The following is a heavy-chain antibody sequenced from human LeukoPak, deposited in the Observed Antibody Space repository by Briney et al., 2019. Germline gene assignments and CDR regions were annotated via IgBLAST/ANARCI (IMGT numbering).Heavy chain of an antibody. V-gene: IGHV6-1*01. Sequence: SQTLSLTCAISGDSLYNNDGAWNWIRQSPSRGLEWLGRTYYRSQWYNDYARSVMSRISVDPDTSKNQFSLQLRSVTPDDTAVYYCAGGYAFDVWGQGTTVIVSS. CDR2: TYYRSQWYN. J-gene: IGHJ3*01. CDR3: AGGYAFDV. CDR1: GDSLYNNDGA.